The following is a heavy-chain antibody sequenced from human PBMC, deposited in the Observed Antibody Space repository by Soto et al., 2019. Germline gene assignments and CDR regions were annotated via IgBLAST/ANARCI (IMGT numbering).Heavy chain of an antibody. CDR1: GYTLTELS. CDR3: ATDSLNLGELSPKLDY. Sequence: ASVKVSCKVSGYTLTELSMHWVRQAPGKGLEWMGGFDPEDGETIYAQKFQGRVTMTEDTSTDTAYMELSSLRSEDTAVYYCATDSLNLGELSPKLDYWGQGTLVTVSS. CDR2: FDPEDGET. V-gene: IGHV1-24*01. J-gene: IGHJ4*02. D-gene: IGHD3-16*02.